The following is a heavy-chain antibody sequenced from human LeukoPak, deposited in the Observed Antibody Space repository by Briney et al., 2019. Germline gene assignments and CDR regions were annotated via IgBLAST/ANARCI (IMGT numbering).Heavy chain of an antibody. J-gene: IGHJ4*02. Sequence: SETLSLTCTVSGGSISSYYWSWIRQPPGKGLEWIGYIYYSGGTNYNPSLQSRVTISVDTSKNQFSLNLSSVTAADTAVFYCARGHDYFDYWGQGTLVTVSS. CDR2: IYYSGGT. CDR1: GGSISSYY. CDR3: ARGHDYFDY. V-gene: IGHV4-59*08.